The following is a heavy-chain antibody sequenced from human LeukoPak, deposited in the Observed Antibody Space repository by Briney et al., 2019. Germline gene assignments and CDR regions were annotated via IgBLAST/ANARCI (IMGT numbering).Heavy chain of an antibody. CDR1: GFSVSGKF. CDR2: IHYDGKI. CDR3: ARDYDTSGSYFDFFDY. V-gene: IGHV3-53*05. J-gene: IGHJ4*02. D-gene: IGHD3-22*01. Sequence: GGSLRLSCAASGFSVSGKFMSWVRQAPGKGLEWVSIIHYDGKIRYAGSVGGRFTISRDNSKNAFLQMNSLRAEDTAVYYCARDYDTSGSYFDFFDYWGQGTLVTVSS.